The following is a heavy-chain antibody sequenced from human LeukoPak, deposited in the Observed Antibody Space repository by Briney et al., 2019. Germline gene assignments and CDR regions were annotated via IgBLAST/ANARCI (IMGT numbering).Heavy chain of an antibody. V-gene: IGHV3-33*01. Sequence: GGSLRLSCAASGFTISSYGMHWVRQAPGKGLEWLAVIWYGGSNKYYADSVKGRFTISRDNSKNTLYLQVDRLRAEDTAVYYCARSDDYYDSSGYSNWFDPWGQGTLVTVSS. J-gene: IGHJ5*02. CDR1: GFTISSYG. CDR3: ARSDDYYDSSGYSNWFDP. CDR2: IWYGGSNK. D-gene: IGHD3-22*01.